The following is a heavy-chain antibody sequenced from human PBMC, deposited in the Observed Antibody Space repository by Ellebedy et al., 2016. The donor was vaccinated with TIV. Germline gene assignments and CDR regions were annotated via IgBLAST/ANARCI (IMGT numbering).Heavy chain of an antibody. V-gene: IGHV5-51*01. CDR1: GYSFTSYW. CDR3: VRGPLEYCSCGSCSADY. J-gene: IGHJ4*02. D-gene: IGHD2-15*01. Sequence: GESLKIPCKGSGYSFTSYWIGWVRQMPGKGLEWMGNIFPGDSNTAYRPSFQGQVTISADKSISSAYLQWSSLKASDTAMYYCVRGPLEYCSCGSCSADYWGQGTLVTVSS. CDR2: IFPGDSNT.